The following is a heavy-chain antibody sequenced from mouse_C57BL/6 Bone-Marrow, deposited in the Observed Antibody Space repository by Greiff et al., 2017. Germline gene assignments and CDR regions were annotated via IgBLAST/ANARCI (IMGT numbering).Heavy chain of an antibody. J-gene: IGHJ4*01. V-gene: IGHV1-82*01. CDR3: ARSPLYGDD. D-gene: IGHD1-1*01. CDR2: IYPGDGDT. Sequence: QVQLQQSGPELVKPGASVKISCKASGYAFSSSWMNWVKQRPGKGLEWIGRIYPGDGDTNYNGKFKGKATLTADKSSSTAYMQLSSLTSEDSAVYFCARSPLYGDDWGQGTSVTVSS. CDR1: GYAFSSSW.